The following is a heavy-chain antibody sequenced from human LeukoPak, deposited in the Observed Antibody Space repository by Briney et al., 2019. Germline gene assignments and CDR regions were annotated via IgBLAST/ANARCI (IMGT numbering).Heavy chain of an antibody. CDR2: ISGSGGST. CDR3: AKYDGSGSYSSPRIDGGIFDY. V-gene: IGHV3-23*01. CDR1: GFTFSSYA. Sequence: GGSLRLSCAASGFTFSSYAMSWVRQAPGKGLEWVSSISGSGGSTYYADSVRGRFTISRDNSKNTLYLQMNSLRAEDTAVYYCAKYDGSGSYSSPRIDGGIFDYWGQGTLVTVSS. D-gene: IGHD3-10*01. J-gene: IGHJ4*02.